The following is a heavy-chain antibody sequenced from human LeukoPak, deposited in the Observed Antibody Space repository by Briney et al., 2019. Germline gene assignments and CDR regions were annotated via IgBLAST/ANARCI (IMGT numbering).Heavy chain of an antibody. CDR1: GGTFSSYA. CDR2: IIPIFGTA. Sequence: SVKVSCKASGGTFSSYAISWVRQAPGQGLEWMGGIIPIFGTANYAQKFQGRVTITADESTSTAYMELSSLRSEDTAVYYCARIYGDSSLFDYWAREPWSPSPQ. CDR3: ARIYGDSSLFDY. V-gene: IGHV1-69*13. J-gene: IGHJ4*02. D-gene: IGHD4-17*01.